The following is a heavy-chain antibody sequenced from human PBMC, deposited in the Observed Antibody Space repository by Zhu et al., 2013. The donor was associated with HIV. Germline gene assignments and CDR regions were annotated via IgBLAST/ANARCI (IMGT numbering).Heavy chain of an antibody. J-gene: IGHJ6*02. CDR3: ARRGYCSGGSCYEYSYYYYGMDV. CDR2: IIPIFGTA. CDR1: GGTFSSYA. Sequence: QVQLVQSGAEVKKPGASVKVSCKASGGTFSSYAISWVRQAPGQGLEWMGGIIPIFGTANYAQKFQGRVTITADESTSTAYMELSSLRSEDTAVYYCARRGYCSGGSCYEYSYYYYGMDVWGQGTTVTVSS. D-gene: IGHD2-15*01. V-gene: IGHV1-69*01.